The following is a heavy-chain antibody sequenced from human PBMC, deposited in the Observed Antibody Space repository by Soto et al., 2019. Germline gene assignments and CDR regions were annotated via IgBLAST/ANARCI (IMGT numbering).Heavy chain of an antibody. D-gene: IGHD2-15*01. CDR3: VKDGGRVTPYYYYGMDV. J-gene: IGHJ6*02. Sequence: VGSLRLSCSASGFTFSSYAMHWVRQAPGKGLEYVSVISSNGGSTYYADSVKGRFTISRDNSKNTLYLQMSSLRAEDTAVYYCVKDGGRVTPYYYYGMDVWGQGTTVTVSS. V-gene: IGHV3-64D*06. CDR1: GFTFSSYA. CDR2: ISSNGGST.